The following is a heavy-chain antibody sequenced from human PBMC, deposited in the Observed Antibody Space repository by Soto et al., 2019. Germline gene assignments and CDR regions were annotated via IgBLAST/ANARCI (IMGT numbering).Heavy chain of an antibody. CDR2: TSYDGSNK. J-gene: IGHJ4*02. CDR1: GFILSSHA. CDR3: ARESGYCVSNSCPFDD. Sequence: QVQLVESGGGVVQPGRSLRLSCTASGFILSSHAMHWVRQAPGKGLEWVAITSYDGSNKYHADSVKGRFTISRDNSKITLSLQMNSLRAVYTAVYYCARESGYCVSNSCPFDDWGQGTLVTVSS. V-gene: IGHV3-30-3*01. D-gene: IGHD2-2*03.